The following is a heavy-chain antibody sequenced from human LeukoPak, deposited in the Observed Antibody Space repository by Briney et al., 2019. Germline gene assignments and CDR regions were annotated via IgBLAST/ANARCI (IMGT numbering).Heavy chain of an antibody. Sequence: ASVKVSCKASGYTFTGHYIYWVRQAPGQGLEWMGWINPNGGGTNYAQMFQGRVTMTTDTSISTAYMELSRLTSDDTAVYYCARDVRHGVRGLPFGSWGQGTLVTVSS. CDR1: GYTFTGHY. V-gene: IGHV1-2*02. CDR3: ARDVRHGVRGLPFGS. D-gene: IGHD3-10*01. J-gene: IGHJ4*02. CDR2: INPNGGGT.